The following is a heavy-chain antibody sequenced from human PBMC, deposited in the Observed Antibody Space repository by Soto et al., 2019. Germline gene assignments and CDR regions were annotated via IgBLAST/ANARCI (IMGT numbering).Heavy chain of an antibody. CDR1: GYTFTSYG. V-gene: IGHV1-18*01. J-gene: IGHJ6*02. CDR3: ARGGDYYYGLDV. D-gene: IGHD3-16*01. Sequence: GASVKVSCKASGYTFTSYGVSWVRHAPGQGLEWMGWISAFNGQTNYIQKVQGRVTLTTEASTSTAYMELRSLRSDDTAVYYCARGGDYYYGLDVWGQGTTVTVSS. CDR2: ISAFNGQT.